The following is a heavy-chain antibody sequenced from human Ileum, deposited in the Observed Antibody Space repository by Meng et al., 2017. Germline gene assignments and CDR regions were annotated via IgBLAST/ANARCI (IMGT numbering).Heavy chain of an antibody. D-gene: IGHD5-24*01. CDR3: ARDSGGYNT. CDR1: GFTFSSYG. V-gene: IGHV3-33*01. J-gene: IGHJ5*02. CDR2: IWYDGSNK. Sequence: QVPLGESGGGVGQPGRSLSLSCAASGFTFSSYGMHWVRQAPGKGVGWVAVIWYDGSNKYYADSVKGRFTISRDNSKNTLYLQMNSLRAEDTAVYYCARDSGGYNTWGQGTLVTVSS.